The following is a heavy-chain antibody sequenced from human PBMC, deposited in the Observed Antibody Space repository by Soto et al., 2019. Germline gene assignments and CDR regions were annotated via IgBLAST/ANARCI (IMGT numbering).Heavy chain of an antibody. D-gene: IGHD1-26*01. CDR3: ARRGSSFPLDH. V-gene: IGHV3-30*04. CDR1: GFTFRSYA. J-gene: IGHJ5*02. Sequence: QVQLVESGGGVVQPGRSLRLSCEASGFTFRSYAMHWVRQAPGKGLEWVALISFDGSKKQYADSVKGRFTISRDNSKSTLSLQTNSLTIQDTAVYYCARRGSSFPLDHWGQGTLVPVYS. CDR2: ISFDGSKK.